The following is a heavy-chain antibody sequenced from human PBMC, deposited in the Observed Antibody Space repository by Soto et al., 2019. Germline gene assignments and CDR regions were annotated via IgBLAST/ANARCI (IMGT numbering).Heavy chain of an antibody. V-gene: IGHV1-2*04. D-gene: IGHD2-15*01. Sequence: QVQLVQSGAEVKKPGASVKVSSKASGYTLTGYYMHWERQAPGQGVEWMGWINPNSGGTNYAQKFQGWVTMTRDTSISTAYMELSRLRSDDTAVYYCARGGAATIYNYYYYYMDVWGKGTTVTVSS. CDR1: GYTLTGYY. CDR3: ARGGAATIYNYYYYYMDV. J-gene: IGHJ6*03. CDR2: INPNSGGT.